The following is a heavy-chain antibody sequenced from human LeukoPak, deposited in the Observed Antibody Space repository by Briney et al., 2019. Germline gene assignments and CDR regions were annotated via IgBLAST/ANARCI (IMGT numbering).Heavy chain of an antibody. D-gene: IGHD2-15*01. CDR3: ASNYRRGYCSGGNCYSGMDV. V-gene: IGHV3-48*04. Sequence: GGSLRLSCAASGFTFSSYSINWVRQAPGKGLEWISYISSSSSTIYYADSVKGRFTISRDNAKNSLYLQMNSLRAEDTAIYYCASNYRRGYCSGGNCYSGMDVWGQGTTVTVSS. CDR1: GFTFSSYS. J-gene: IGHJ6*02. CDR2: ISSSSSTI.